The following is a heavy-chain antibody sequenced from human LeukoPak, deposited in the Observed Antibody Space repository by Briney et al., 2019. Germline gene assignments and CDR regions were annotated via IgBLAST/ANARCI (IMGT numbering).Heavy chain of an antibody. V-gene: IGHV3-21*01. CDR1: GFTLSSYS. CDR3: AKEGGVQLWLESYYYYMDV. CDR2: ISRSSAYI. J-gene: IGHJ6*03. Sequence: GGSLRLSCAASGFTLSSYSMNWVRQAPGKGLEWVSSISRSSAYIYYADSVKGRFTISRDNAKNSLYLQMNSLRAEDTAVYYCAKEGGVQLWLESYYYYMDVWGKGTTVTISS. D-gene: IGHD5-18*01.